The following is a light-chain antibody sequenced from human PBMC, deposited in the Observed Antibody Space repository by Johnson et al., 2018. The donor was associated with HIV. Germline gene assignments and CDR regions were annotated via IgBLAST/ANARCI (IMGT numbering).Light chain of an antibody. CDR1: SSNIGNNY. Sequence: QSVLTQPPSLSAAPGQKVTISCSGSSSNIGNNYVSWYQQLPGTAPKLLIYENNKRPSGIPDRFSGSKSGTSATLAITGLQTGDEADYYCGTWDSSLAPVFGTGTKVTVL. CDR2: ENN. CDR3: GTWDSSLAPV. V-gene: IGLV1-51*02. J-gene: IGLJ1*01.